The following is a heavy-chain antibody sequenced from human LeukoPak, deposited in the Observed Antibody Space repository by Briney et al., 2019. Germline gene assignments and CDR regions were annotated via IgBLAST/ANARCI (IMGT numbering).Heavy chain of an antibody. Sequence: PSETLSLTCTVSGGSISSSSYYWGWIRQPPGKGLEWIGSIYYSGSTYYNPSLKSRVTISVDTSKNQSSLKLSSLTAADTAVYYCARDREYLVGAPVGDFFDYWGQGTLVTVSS. CDR1: GGSISSSSYY. J-gene: IGHJ4*02. V-gene: IGHV4-39*07. CDR2: IYYSGST. CDR3: ARDREYLVGAPVGDFFDY. D-gene: IGHD1-26*01.